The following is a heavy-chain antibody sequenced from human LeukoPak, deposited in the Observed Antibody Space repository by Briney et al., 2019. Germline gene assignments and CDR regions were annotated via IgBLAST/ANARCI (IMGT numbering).Heavy chain of an antibody. J-gene: IGHJ4*02. CDR3: AKDNGDYGFDY. Sequence: QPGGSLRLSCAASGFSFRTYGMHWVRQAPGKGLEWVAGISYDGNNKYYADSVKGRTTISRDNSKNTLDLQMNTLRAEDTAVYYCAKDNGDYGFDYWGQGTLVTVPS. CDR1: GFSFRTYG. D-gene: IGHD4-17*01. CDR2: ISYDGNNK. V-gene: IGHV3-30*18.